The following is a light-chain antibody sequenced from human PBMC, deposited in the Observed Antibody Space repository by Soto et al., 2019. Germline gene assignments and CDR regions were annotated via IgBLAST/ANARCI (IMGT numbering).Light chain of an antibody. CDR1: SSNIGSNT. CDR2: TNN. CDR3: AAWDDSLKGAV. Sequence: QPVLTQPPSESGTPGQRVTISCSGSSSNIGSNTVNWYQQLPGTAPKLLINTNNQRPSGVPDRFSGSKSGTSASLAISGLQSEDEADYYCAAWDDSLKGAVFGGGTQLTV. V-gene: IGLV1-44*01. J-gene: IGLJ7*01.